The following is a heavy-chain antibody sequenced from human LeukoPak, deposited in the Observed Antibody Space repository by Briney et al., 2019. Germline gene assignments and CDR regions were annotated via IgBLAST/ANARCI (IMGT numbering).Heavy chain of an antibody. CDR2: ISGSGHDT. V-gene: IGHV3-23*01. D-gene: IGHD3-10*01. CDR3: ATLWIGDLYYYYMDV. CDR1: GFTFGDYA. Sequence: PGGSLRLSCTASGFTFGDYAMSWFRQAPGKGLEWVSDISGSGHDTYYADSVKGRFTISRDNSKNTLYLQINSLRAEDTAVYYCATLWIGDLYYYYMDVWGKGTTVTVSS. J-gene: IGHJ6*03.